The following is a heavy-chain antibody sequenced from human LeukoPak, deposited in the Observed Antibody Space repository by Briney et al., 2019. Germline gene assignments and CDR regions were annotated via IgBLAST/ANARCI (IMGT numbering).Heavy chain of an antibody. D-gene: IGHD2-2*01. CDR2: IIPIFGTA. Sequence: ASVKVSCKASGGTFSSYAISWVRQAPGQGLGWMGGIIPIFGTANYAQKFQGRVTITTDESTSTDYMELSSLRSEEAAVYYCARSREIVVVPAGNYYYYYMDVWGKGTTVTVSS. CDR1: GGTFSSYA. CDR3: ARSREIVVVPAGNYYYYYMDV. J-gene: IGHJ6*03. V-gene: IGHV1-69*05.